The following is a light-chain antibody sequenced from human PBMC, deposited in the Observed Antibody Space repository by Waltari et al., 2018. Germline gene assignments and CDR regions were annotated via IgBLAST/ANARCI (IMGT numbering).Light chain of an antibody. J-gene: IGKJ1*01. V-gene: IGKV2-30*01. CDR3: MQTTHWPRT. CDR1: QSLEFSDGKTY. Sequence: DAVMTQSPLSLPVSLGQPASISCKSSQSLEFSDGKTYLHWFHQRPGHAPRRLIYKVSNRDSVVPDRVIGSGSGTDFTLKISRVEAEDVXVYYCMQTTHWPRTFGQGTKVEIK. CDR2: KVS.